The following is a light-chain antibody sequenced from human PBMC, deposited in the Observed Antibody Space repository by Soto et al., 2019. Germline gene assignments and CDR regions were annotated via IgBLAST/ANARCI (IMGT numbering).Light chain of an antibody. CDR1: QSVDHSSNNKNY. CDR2: WSS. V-gene: IGKV4-1*01. CDR3: QQYYSTLPIT. J-gene: IGKJ5*01. Sequence: EIVMTQSPNYLAVSLGEMATIHCHASQSVDHSSNNKNYLAWYQQKPGQPPKLLIYWSSTRESGVPDRFSGSGSGTDFTLTINNLQADDVAIYYCQQYYSTLPITFGQGTRLAI.